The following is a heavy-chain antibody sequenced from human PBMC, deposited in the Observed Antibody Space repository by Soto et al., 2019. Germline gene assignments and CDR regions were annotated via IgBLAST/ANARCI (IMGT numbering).Heavy chain of an antibody. D-gene: IGHD6-13*01. Sequence: GGSLRLACAASGFSFSFYWVSWVRQPPGKGLEWVSKINQDGSEKYYVDSVKGRFTISRDDAKNSLYLQMNSLGAEDTAVYYCARVRRRDWETQQVVTYYYYGMDVWGQGTTVTVSS. V-gene: IGHV3-7*01. CDR1: GFSFSFYW. CDR3: ARVRRRDWETQQVVTYYYYGMDV. J-gene: IGHJ6*02. CDR2: INQDGSEK.